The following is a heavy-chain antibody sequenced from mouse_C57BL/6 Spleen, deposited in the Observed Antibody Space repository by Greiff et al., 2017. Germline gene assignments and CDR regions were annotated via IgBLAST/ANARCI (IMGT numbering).Heavy chain of an antibody. CDR3: IYYDYDTLFAY. Sequence: VQLQQSGAELVRPGASVKLSCTASGFNIKDDYMHWVKQRPEQGLEWIGWIDPENGDTEYASKFQGKATITADTSSNTAYLQLSSLTSEDTAVYYCIYYDYDTLFAYWGQGTLVTVSA. CDR1: GFNIKDDY. J-gene: IGHJ3*01. CDR2: IDPENGDT. D-gene: IGHD2-4*01. V-gene: IGHV14-4*01.